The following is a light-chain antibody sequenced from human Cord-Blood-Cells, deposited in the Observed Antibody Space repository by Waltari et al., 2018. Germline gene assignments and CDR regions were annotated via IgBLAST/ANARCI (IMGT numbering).Light chain of an antibody. CDR3: QSADSSGTWV. J-gene: IGLJ3*02. CDR1: ALPKQY. CDR2: KES. Sequence: SYELTQPPSVSVSPGQTARITCSGDALPKQYAYWYQQKPGQAPWLVSYKESQRPPGILERFSGSSSGTTVTLTISGVQAEDEADYYCQSADSSGTWVFGGGTKLTVL. V-gene: IGLV3-25*02.